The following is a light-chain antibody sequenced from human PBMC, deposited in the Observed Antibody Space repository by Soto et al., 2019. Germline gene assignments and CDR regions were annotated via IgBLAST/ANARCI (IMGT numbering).Light chain of an antibody. CDR3: QQYTNWPCT. CDR1: HSVSNN. Sequence: ESVVTHGPGTLSLSPGEMATLSFGGSHSVSNNYLAWYQQKPGQAPRLLIYGASNRATGIPARFSGSGSGTDFTLTISSLQSEDFAVYYCQQYTNWPCTFGQATKVDIK. V-gene: IGKV3D-15*01. CDR2: GAS. J-gene: IGKJ1*01.